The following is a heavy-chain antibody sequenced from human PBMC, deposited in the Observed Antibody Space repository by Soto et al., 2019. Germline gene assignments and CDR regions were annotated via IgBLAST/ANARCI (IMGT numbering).Heavy chain of an antibody. D-gene: IGHD6-13*01. J-gene: IGHJ6*03. CDR2: MNPNSGNT. CDR1: GYTLTSYD. CDR3: ARGAIAAAGPYYYYYMDV. Sequence: GASVKVSCKASGYTLTSYDINWVRQATGQGLEWMGWMNPNSGNTGYAQKFQGRVTMTRNTSISTAYMELSSLRSEDTAVYYCARGAIAAAGPYYYYYMDVWGKGTTVTVSS. V-gene: IGHV1-8*01.